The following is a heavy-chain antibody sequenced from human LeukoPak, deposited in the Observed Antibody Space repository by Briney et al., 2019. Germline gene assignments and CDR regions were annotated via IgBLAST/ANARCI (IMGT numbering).Heavy chain of an antibody. CDR2: IYPGDSDT. CDR3: ARPVATMPSPFDY. CDR1: GYSFTSYW. Sequence: GESLKISCKGSGYSFTSYWIGWVRPMPGKGLEWMGIIYPGDSDTRYSPSFQGQVTISADKSISTAYLQWSSLKASDTAMYYCARPVATMPSPFDYWGQGTLVTVSS. J-gene: IGHJ4*02. V-gene: IGHV5-51*01. D-gene: IGHD5-12*01.